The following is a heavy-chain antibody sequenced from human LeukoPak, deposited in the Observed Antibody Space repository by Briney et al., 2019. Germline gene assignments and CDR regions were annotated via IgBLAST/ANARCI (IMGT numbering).Heavy chain of an antibody. V-gene: IGHV3-23*01. CDR3: VTDFNWGNAY. J-gene: IGHJ4*02. D-gene: IGHD7-27*01. CDR1: GFTFSSYA. Sequence: TGGSLRLSCAASGFTFSSYAMSWVRQAPGKGLEWVSAISGSGGSTYYADPVKGRFIISRDNSKDTLSLQMNSLRAEDTATYYCVTDFNWGNAYWGQGTLVTVSS. CDR2: ISGSGGST.